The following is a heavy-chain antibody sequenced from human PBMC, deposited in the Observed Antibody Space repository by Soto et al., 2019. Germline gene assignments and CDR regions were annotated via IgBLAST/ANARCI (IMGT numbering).Heavy chain of an antibody. V-gene: IGHV1-69*02. CDR2: IIPILGIA. D-gene: IGHD6-13*01. CDR1: GGTFSSYT. J-gene: IGHJ4*02. Sequence: QVQLVQSGAEVKKPGSSVKVSCKASGGTFSSYTISWVRQAPGQVLEWMGRIIPILGIANCAQKFQGRVTQTAEKSTITAYMELRSQRSEDKAVYYCVLSDTLSPWGGYSSSWYNWGQGTLVTVSS. CDR3: VLSDTLSPWGGYSSSWYN.